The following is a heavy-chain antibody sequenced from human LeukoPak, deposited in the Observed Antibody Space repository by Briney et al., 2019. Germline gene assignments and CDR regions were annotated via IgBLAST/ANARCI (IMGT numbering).Heavy chain of an antibody. D-gene: IGHD6-19*01. CDR1: GFTFSSYA. V-gene: IGHV3-30*04. J-gene: IGHJ4*02. CDR2: ISYDGSNK. CDR3: ARDGRAAVAGFDY. Sequence: PGGSLRLSCAASGFTFSSYAMHWVRQAPGKGLEWVAVISYDGSNKYYADSVKGRFTISRDNSKNTLYLQMNSLRAEDTAVYYCARDGRAAVAGFDYWGQGTLVTVSS.